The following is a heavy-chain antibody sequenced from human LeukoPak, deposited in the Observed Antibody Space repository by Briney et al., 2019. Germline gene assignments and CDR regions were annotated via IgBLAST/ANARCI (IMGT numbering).Heavy chain of an antibody. CDR3: AREPGYCTGGRCYGGWFDP. CDR2: INLSGGT. D-gene: IGHD2-15*01. J-gene: IGHJ5*02. V-gene: IGHV4-34*01. CDR1: GFTFSDYY. Sequence: LRLSCAASGFTFSDYYMSWIRQPPGKGLEWIGEINLSGGTNYNPSLKSRVTISLDTSKNRLSLELTSVTAADTAVYYCAREPGYCTGGRCYGGWFDPWGQGSLVTVSS.